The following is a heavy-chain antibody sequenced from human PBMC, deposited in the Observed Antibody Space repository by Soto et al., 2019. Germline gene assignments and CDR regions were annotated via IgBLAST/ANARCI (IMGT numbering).Heavy chain of an antibody. J-gene: IGHJ4*02. V-gene: IGHV3-21*01. D-gene: IGHD6-6*01. CDR1: GFTFSSYS. CDR3: ARDVTYSSSSMEY. CDR2: ISSSSSYI. Sequence: VQLVESGGGLVKPGGSLRLSCAASGFTFSSYSMNWVRQAPGKGLEWVSSISSSSSYIYYADSVKGRFTISRDNAKNSLYLQMNSLRAEDTAVYYCARDVTYSSSSMEYWGQGTLVTVSS.